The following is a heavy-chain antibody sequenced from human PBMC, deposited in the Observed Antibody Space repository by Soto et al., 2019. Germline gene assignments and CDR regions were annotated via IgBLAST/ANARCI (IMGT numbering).Heavy chain of an antibody. D-gene: IGHD4-17*01. CDR2: ISGSGGST. Sequence: EVQLLESGGGLVQPGGSLRLSCAASGFTFSSYAMSWVRQAPGKGLEWVSAISGSGGSTYYADSVKGRFTISRDNSKKTLDLQMNSLRAEDTAVYYCAKAGPVTHDAFDIWGQGTMVTVSS. CDR1: GFTFSSYA. J-gene: IGHJ3*02. V-gene: IGHV3-23*01. CDR3: AKAGPVTHDAFDI.